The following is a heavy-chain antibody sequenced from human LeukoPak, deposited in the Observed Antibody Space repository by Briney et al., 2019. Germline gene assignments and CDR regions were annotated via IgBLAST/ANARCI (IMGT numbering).Heavy chain of an antibody. CDR2: IKQDGSEK. V-gene: IGHV3-7*02. J-gene: IGHJ4*02. CDR3: AAGSSVDY. D-gene: IGHD3-10*01. Sequence: GGSLRLSCAASGFTFSTFWMNWVRQAPGKGLEWVANIKQDGSEKYYVHSVKGRFNTSRDNDKTSLYLQTNSLRGEHTAVYYCAAGSSVDYWGPGTLVTASS. CDR1: GFTFSTFW.